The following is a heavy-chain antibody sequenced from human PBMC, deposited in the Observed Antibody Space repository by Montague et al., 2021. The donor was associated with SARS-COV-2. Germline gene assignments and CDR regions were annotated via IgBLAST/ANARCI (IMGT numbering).Heavy chain of an antibody. CDR3: ARLGDGVVPSPILGVGPYYSDYYMDV. D-gene: IGHD3-10*01. Sequence: SDSLSLTYAVHGGSFSTYSWNWIRQPPGKGLEWIGEIHHGGSTNYNPSLKSRVTISADTSENQFSLKLTSVAAADTAVYYCARLGDGVVPSPILGVGPYYSDYYMDVWGKGTTVTVSS. CDR2: IHHGGST. V-gene: IGHV4-34*01. J-gene: IGHJ6*03. CDR1: GGSFSTYS.